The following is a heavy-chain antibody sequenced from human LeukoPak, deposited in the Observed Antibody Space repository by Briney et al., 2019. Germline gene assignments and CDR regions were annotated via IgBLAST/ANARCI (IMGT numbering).Heavy chain of an antibody. D-gene: IGHD3-10*01. J-gene: IGHJ4*02. CDR3: GDYGSAYYPAAD. V-gene: IGHV3-72*01. CDR2: IRTKAKSYST. Sequence: GSLRLSCAASGFTFSDHYMDWVRQAPGKGLEWVGQIRTKAKSYSTEYAASVKGRFTISRDDSKNSVYLQMSSLKIEDTAVYYCGDYGSAYYPAADLGQGVLVSVSS. CDR1: GFTFSDHY.